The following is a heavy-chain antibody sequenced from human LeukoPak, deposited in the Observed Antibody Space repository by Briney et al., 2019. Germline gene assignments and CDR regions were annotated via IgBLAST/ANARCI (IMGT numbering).Heavy chain of an antibody. Sequence: SETLSLTCTVSGGSISSYYWSWIRQPAGKGLEWIGRIYSTGSTNYNPSLKSRVTMSVDTSKNQFSLRLRSVTAADTAVYYCVRQMASAGTAGFDFWGQGALVTVSS. CDR2: IYSTGST. CDR3: VRQMASAGTAGFDF. D-gene: IGHD6-13*01. V-gene: IGHV4-4*07. J-gene: IGHJ4*02. CDR1: GGSISSYY.